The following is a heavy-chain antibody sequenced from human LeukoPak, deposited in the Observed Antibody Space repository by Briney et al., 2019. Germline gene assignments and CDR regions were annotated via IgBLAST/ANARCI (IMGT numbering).Heavy chain of an antibody. D-gene: IGHD5-18*01. CDR1: GFTFSTYW. CDR3: ARGIIGGRIQLWIRPFGYHYFDY. J-gene: IGHJ4*02. V-gene: IGHV3-7*03. CDR2: MRRDGNEI. Sequence: GGSLRLSCSASGFTFSTYWMSWVRQAPGKGLEWVANMRRDGNEIYYLDSVRGRFTISRDNAKNSLYLQMNSLRSEDTAVYYCARGIIGGRIQLWIRPFGYHYFDYWGQGTLVTVSS.